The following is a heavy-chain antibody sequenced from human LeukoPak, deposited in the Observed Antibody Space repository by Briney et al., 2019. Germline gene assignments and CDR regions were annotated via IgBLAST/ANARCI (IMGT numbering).Heavy chain of an antibody. CDR3: AREALIAAAGGWFDP. D-gene: IGHD6-13*01. CDR1: GGSFSGYY. CDR2: INHSGST. J-gene: IGHJ5*02. Sequence: SETLSLTCAVYGGSFSGYYWSWIRQPPGKGLEWIGEINHSGSTYYNPSLKSRVTISVDTSKNQFSLKLSSVTAADTAVYYCAREALIAAAGGWFDPWGQGTLVTVSS. V-gene: IGHV4-34*01.